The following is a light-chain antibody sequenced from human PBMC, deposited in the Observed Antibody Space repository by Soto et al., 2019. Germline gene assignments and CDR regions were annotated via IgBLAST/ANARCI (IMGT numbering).Light chain of an antibody. J-gene: IGKJ4*01. V-gene: IGKV3-15*01. Sequence: EKVMTQSPAALSVSPGERATLSCRASQSVNSNLAWYQRKPGQAPRLLLYGASTMATGIPARFSGSASGTEFTLTISSLPSADSAVYYCQQYNDWPLTFGGGTKVEIK. CDR2: GAS. CDR3: QQYNDWPLT. CDR1: QSVNSN.